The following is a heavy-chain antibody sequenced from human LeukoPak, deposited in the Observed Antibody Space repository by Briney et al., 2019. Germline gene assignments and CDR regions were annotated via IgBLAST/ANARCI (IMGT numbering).Heavy chain of an antibody. CDR1: GGSISGYY. J-gene: IGHJ3*01. Sequence: SVTLSLTCTVSGGSISGYYWSWIRQPAGKGLEWIGRIYSSGSTNYDPSLTSRVTMSVDTSKNQFSLKLSSVTAADTAVYYCARDGYGSGSPYAFDVWGQGTMVTVSS. CDR3: ARDGYGSGSPYAFDV. V-gene: IGHV4-4*07. D-gene: IGHD3-10*01. CDR2: IYSSGST.